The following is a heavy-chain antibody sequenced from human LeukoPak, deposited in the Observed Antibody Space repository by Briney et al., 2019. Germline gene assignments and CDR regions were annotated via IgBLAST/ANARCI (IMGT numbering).Heavy chain of an antibody. CDR1: GFTFSSYS. Sequence: GGSLRLSCAASGFTFSSYSMNWVRQAPGKGLEWVAVISYDGSNKYYADSVKGRFTISRDNSKNTLYLQMNSLRAEDTAVYYCARDLGGDIVLMVYALDYWGQGSLVTVSS. D-gene: IGHD2-8*01. CDR2: ISYDGSNK. J-gene: IGHJ4*02. V-gene: IGHV3-30*03. CDR3: ARDLGGDIVLMVYALDY.